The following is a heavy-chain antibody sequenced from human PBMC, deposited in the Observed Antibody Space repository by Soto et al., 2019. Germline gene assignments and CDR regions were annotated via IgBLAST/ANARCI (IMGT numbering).Heavy chain of an antibody. CDR2: IYYSGST. V-gene: IGHV4-59*01. Sequence: KPSETLSLTCTVSGGSISSYYWSWIRQPPGKGLEWIGYIYYSGSTNYNPSLKSRVTISVDTSKNQFSLKLSSVTAADTAVYYCASGVRGPTDYWGQGTLVTVSS. CDR3: ASGVRGPTDY. J-gene: IGHJ4*02. D-gene: IGHD3-10*01. CDR1: GGSISSYY.